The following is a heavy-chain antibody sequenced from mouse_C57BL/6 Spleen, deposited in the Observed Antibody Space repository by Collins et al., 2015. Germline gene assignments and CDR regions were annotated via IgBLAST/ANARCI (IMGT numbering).Heavy chain of an antibody. CDR1: GYTFTSYW. Sequence: QVQLQQPGAELVKPGASVKMSCKASGYTFTSYWITWVKQRPGQGLEWIGDIYPGSGSTNYNEKFKSKATLTVDTSSSTAYMQLSSLTSEDSAVYYCARFYYGSTPGFDVWGTGTTVTVSS. CDR2: IYPGSGST. J-gene: IGHJ1*03. CDR3: ARFYYGSTPGFDV. V-gene: IGHV1-55*01. D-gene: IGHD1-1*01.